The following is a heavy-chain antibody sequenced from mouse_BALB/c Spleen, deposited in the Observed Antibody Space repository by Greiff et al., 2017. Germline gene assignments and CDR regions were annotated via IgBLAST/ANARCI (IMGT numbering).Heavy chain of an antibody. V-gene: IGHV1-7*01. CDR2: INPSTGYT. J-gene: IGHJ4*01. CDR3: ARPSSTALYAMDY. D-gene: IGHD1-2*01. Sequence: QVQLQQSGAELAKPGASVKMSCKASGYTFTSYWMHWVKQRPGQGLEWIGYINPSTGYTEYNQKFKDKATLTADKSSSTAYMQLSSLTSEDSAVYYCARPSSTALYAMDYWGQGTSVTVSS. CDR1: GYTFTSYW.